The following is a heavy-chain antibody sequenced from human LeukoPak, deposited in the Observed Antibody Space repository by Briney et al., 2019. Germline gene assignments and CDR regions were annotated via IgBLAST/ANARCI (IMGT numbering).Heavy chain of an antibody. D-gene: IGHD3-22*01. V-gene: IGHV1-46*01. CDR1: GYTFVTYY. Sequence: ASVKVSCKASGYTFVTYYIHWVRQAPGQGLEWMGIINPNGGSTSYAQKFQDRVTMTRDTSTSTVYMELSSLRSEDTAVYYCARDHDYDTDDYWGQGTLVTVSS. CDR3: ARDHDYDTDDY. J-gene: IGHJ4*02. CDR2: INPNGGST.